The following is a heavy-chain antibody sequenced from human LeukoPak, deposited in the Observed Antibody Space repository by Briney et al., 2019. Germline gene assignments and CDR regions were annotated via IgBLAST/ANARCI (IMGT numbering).Heavy chain of an antibody. Sequence: GALRPSFAASGFPFSSNYMSWVRQAPGKGLEWVSVIYSGGSTYYADSVNGRFTISRDNSKNTLYLQMNSLRAEDTAVYYCARSPPMSQFDYWGQGTLVTVSS. CDR3: ARSPPMSQFDY. V-gene: IGHV3-66*02. CDR1: GFPFSSNY. CDR2: IYSGGST. D-gene: IGHD3-22*01. J-gene: IGHJ4*02.